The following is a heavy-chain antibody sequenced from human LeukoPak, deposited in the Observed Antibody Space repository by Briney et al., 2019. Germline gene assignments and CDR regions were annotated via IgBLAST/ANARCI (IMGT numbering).Heavy chain of an antibody. CDR1: GGSISSYY. J-gene: IGHJ3*02. CDR3: AREGGPSGWYRRDAFDI. CDR2: IYYSGST. V-gene: IGHV4-59*01. D-gene: IGHD6-19*01. Sequence: SETLSLTCTVSGGSISSYYWSWIRQPPGKGLEWIGYIYYSGSTNYNPSLKSRVTISVDTSKNQFSLKLSSVTAADTAVYYCAREGGPSGWYRRDAFDIWGQGTMVTVSS.